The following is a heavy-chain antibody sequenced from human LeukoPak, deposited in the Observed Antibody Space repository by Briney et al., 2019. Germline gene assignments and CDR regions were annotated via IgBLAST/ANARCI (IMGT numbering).Heavy chain of an antibody. CDR1: GFTFSDHY. V-gene: IGHV3-15*01. Sequence: GGSLRLSCAASGFTFSDHYMDWVRQAPGKGLEWVGRIKSKTDGGTTDYVAPVKGRFSISRDDAKNTLYLQMNSLKTEDTAVYYCTKATPDSTGWIDYWGQGNLVTVSS. D-gene: IGHD6-19*01. CDR3: TKATPDSTGWIDY. J-gene: IGHJ4*02. CDR2: IKSKTDGGTT.